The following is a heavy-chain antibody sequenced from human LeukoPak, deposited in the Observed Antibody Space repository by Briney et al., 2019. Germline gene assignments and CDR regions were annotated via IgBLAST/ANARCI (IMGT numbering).Heavy chain of an antibody. CDR3: AKDRRSSSYYYGDAFDM. Sequence: GGSLRLSCAASGLTLSNYGIHWVRQAPGKGLEWVAFIRYDGSNKYYADSVKGRFTISRDNSKNTLYLQMNSLRAEDTAVYYCAKDRRSSSYYYGDAFDMWGQGTMVTVSS. CDR1: GLTLSNYG. V-gene: IGHV3-30*02. D-gene: IGHD3-22*01. J-gene: IGHJ3*02. CDR2: IRYDGSNK.